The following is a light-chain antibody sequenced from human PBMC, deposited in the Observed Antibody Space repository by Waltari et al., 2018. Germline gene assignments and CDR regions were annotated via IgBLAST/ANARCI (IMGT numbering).Light chain of an antibody. V-gene: IGKV1-5*03. CDR3: QQYNSFSHIYT. Sequence: DIQMTQSPSTLPASVGARFTITCRASQSISSWLAWYQQKPGKAPKLLIYKASSLESGVPSRFSGSGSGTEFTLTISSLQPDDFATYYCQQYNSFSHIYTFGQGTKLEI. J-gene: IGKJ2*01. CDR1: QSISSW. CDR2: KAS.